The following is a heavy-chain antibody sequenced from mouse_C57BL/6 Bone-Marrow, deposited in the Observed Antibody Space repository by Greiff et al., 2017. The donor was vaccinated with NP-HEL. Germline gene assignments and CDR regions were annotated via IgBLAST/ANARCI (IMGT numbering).Heavy chain of an antibody. CDR2: ISNGGGST. Sequence: EVKLQESGGGLVQPGGSLQLSCAASGFTFSDYYMYWVRQTPEKRLAWVAYISNGGGSTYYPDTVKGRFTISRDNAKNTLYLQMSRLKSEDTAMYYCARHEGGYDYDSAWFAYWGQGTLVTVSA. CDR3: ARHEGGYDYDSAWFAY. J-gene: IGHJ3*01. CDR1: GFTFSDYY. V-gene: IGHV5-12*01. D-gene: IGHD2-4*01.